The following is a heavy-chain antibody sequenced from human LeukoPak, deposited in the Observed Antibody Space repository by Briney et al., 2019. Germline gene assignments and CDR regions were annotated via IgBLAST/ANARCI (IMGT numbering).Heavy chain of an antibody. CDR3: ARGSPKHDS. CDR1: GGSISSGSYY. V-gene: IGHV4-61*02. Sequence: SETLSLTCTVSGGSISSGSYYWSWIRQPAGKGLEWIGRIYTSGSTNYNPSLKSRVTISVDTSKNQFSLKLSSVTAADTAVYYCARGSPKHDSWGQGTLVTVSS. CDR2: IYTSGST. J-gene: IGHJ5*01.